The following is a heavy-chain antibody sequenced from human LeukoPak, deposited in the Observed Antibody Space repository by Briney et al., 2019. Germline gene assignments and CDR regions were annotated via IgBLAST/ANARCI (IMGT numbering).Heavy chain of an antibody. CDR2: IYYSGST. CDR3: ARVGYTSGWTHRIYYYYIDV. Sequence: SETLSLTCTASGGSISSSSYYWGWIRQPPGKGLEWIGSIYYSGSTYYNPSLKSRVTISVDTSKNQFSLKLSSVTAADTAVYYCARVGYTSGWTHRIYYYYIDVWGKGTTVTISS. CDR1: GGSISSSSYY. D-gene: IGHD6-19*01. J-gene: IGHJ6*03. V-gene: IGHV4-39*07.